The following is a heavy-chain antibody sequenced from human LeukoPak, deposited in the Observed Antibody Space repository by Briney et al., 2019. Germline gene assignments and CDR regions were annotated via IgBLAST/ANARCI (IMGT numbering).Heavy chain of an antibody. V-gene: IGHV1-69*04. J-gene: IGHJ4*02. Sequence: GASVKVSCEASGGTFSSYAISWVRQAPGQGLEWMGRIIPILGIANYAQKFQGRVTITADKSTSTAYMELSSLRSEDTAVYYCARGTYSGSYSGFDYWGQGTLVTVSS. CDR3: ARGTYSGSYSGFDY. CDR1: GGTFSSYA. D-gene: IGHD1-26*01. CDR2: IIPILGIA.